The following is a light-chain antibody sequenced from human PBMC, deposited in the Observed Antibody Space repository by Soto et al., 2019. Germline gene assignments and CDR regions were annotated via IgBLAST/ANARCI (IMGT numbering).Light chain of an antibody. CDR3: CSYAGTNTYV. CDR1: SSDVGHYDF. J-gene: IGLJ1*01. CDR2: KGT. V-gene: IGLV2-23*01. Sequence: QSALTQPASVSGSPGQSITISCTGTSSDVGHYDFVSWYQKHPDKAPQLMIYKGTKRPSGVSDRFSGSKSGNTASLTISGLQAEDEADYYCCSYAGTNTYVFGLGTKLTVL.